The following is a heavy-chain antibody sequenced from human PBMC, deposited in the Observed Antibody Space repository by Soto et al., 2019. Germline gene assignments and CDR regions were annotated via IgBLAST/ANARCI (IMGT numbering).Heavy chain of an antibody. J-gene: IGHJ6*04. D-gene: IGHD4-17*01. CDR2: MNPNSGNT. Sequence: ASLKVSCKASGYTFTSYDINWVRQATGQGLEWMGWMNPNSGNTGYAQKFQGRVTMTRNTSISTAYMELSSLRSEDTAVYYCARGGRPYGDYLAGDVWGKGTTVTVSS. CDR3: ARGGRPYGDYLAGDV. CDR1: GYTFTSYD. V-gene: IGHV1-8*01.